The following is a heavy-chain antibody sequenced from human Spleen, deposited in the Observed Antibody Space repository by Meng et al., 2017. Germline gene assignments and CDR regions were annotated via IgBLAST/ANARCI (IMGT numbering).Heavy chain of an antibody. CDR3: ARQSGLFDY. Sequence: GESLKISCQGSGYIFTKYWIGWARQMPGKGLEWMGIIYPGDSDTRYSPSFQGQVTISVDKSISTAYLQWSSLKASDTAIYYCARQSGLFDYWGQGTLVTVSS. D-gene: IGHD3/OR15-3a*01. V-gene: IGHV5-51*01. CDR1: GYIFTKYW. CDR2: IYPGDSDT. J-gene: IGHJ4*02.